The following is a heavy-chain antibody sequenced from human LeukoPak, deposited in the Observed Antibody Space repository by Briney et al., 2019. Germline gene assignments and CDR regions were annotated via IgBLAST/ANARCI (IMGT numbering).Heavy chain of an antibody. V-gene: IGHV3-11*01. CDR2: ISSSGSTI. CDR1: GFTFSDYY. Sequence: GGSLRLSCAASGFTFSDYYMSWIRQAPGKGLEWVSYISSSGSTIYYADSVKGRFTISRDNAKNSLYLQMNSLRAEDTAVYYCAKDDGQLVLAEYFQHWGQGTLVTVSS. D-gene: IGHD6-6*01. CDR3: AKDDGQLVLAEYFQH. J-gene: IGHJ1*01.